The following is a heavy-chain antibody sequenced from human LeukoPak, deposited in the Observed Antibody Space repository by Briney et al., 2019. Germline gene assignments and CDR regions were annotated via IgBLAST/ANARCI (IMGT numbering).Heavy chain of an antibody. V-gene: IGHV4-59*12. D-gene: IGHD4-11*01. Sequence: SETLSLTCTVSGGSISSYYWSWIRQPPGKGLEWIGYIYYSGSTYYNPSLKSRVTISVDRSKNQFSLKLSSVTAADAAVYYCARVYYSNYGGFDPWGQGTLVTVSS. CDR3: ARVYYSNYGGFDP. J-gene: IGHJ5*02. CDR2: IYYSGST. CDR1: GGSISSYY.